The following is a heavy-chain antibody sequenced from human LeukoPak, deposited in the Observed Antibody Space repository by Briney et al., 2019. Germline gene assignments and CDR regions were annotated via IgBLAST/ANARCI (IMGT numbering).Heavy chain of an antibody. J-gene: IGHJ6*03. V-gene: IGHV1-18*01. Sequence: ASVKVSCKASGYTFTSFGISWVRQAPGHGLEWMGWISAYNGNTNYAQKLQGRVTMTTDTSTSTAYMELRSLRSDDTAVYYCAREFPPTELELRGISYYMDVWGKGTTVTVSS. CDR1: GYTFTSFG. D-gene: IGHD1-7*01. CDR2: ISAYNGNT. CDR3: AREFPPTELELRGISYYMDV.